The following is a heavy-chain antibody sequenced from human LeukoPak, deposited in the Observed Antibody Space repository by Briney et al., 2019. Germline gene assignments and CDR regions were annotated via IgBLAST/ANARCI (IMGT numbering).Heavy chain of an antibody. V-gene: IGHV3-33*01. D-gene: IGHD5-12*01. Sequence: GGSLRLSCAASGFTFSGYGMHWVRQAPGKGLEWVAVIWFDGSNKYYADSVKGRFTISRDNSKNTLYLQMNSLRAEDTAMYYCAGSYSGYAWGDYWGQGTLVSVSS. CDR3: AGSYSGYAWGDY. CDR1: GFTFSGYG. J-gene: IGHJ4*02. CDR2: IWFDGSNK.